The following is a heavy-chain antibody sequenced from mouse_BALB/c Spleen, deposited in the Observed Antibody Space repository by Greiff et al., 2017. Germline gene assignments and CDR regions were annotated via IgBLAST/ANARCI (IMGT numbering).Heavy chain of an antibody. D-gene: IGHD1-1*01. CDR2: ISSGGSYT. CDR1: GFTFSSYA. V-gene: IGHV5-9-3*01. J-gene: IGHJ4*01. CDR3: ARRGITTDIYAMDY. Sequence: EVQLVESGGGLVKPGGSLKLSCAASGFTFSSYAMSWVRQTPEKRLEWVATISSGGSYTYYPDSVKGRFTISRDNAKNTLYLQMSSLRSEDTAMYYCARRGITTDIYAMDYWGQGTSVTVSS.